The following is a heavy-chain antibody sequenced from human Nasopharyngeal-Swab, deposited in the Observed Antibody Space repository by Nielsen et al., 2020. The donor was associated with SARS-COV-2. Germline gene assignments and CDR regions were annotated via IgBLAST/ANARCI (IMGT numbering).Heavy chain of an antibody. V-gene: IGHV3-73*01. Sequence: GESLKISCAASGFIFSGSSLHWVRQASGKGLEWIGRIRSRANSYATVYAASVTGRFTISRDDSKNTAYLQMNSLKTEDTAVYYCARAKDDSSGSLFDYWGQGNLVTVSS. D-gene: IGHD3-22*01. CDR3: ARAKDDSSGSLFDY. J-gene: IGHJ4*02. CDR2: IRSRANSYAT. CDR1: GFIFSGSS.